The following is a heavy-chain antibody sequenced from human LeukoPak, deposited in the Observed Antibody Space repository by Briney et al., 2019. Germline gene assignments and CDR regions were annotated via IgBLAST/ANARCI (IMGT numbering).Heavy chain of an antibody. CDR1: GYTFTSYA. CDR2: INAGNGNT. Sequence: GASVKVSCKASGYTFTSYAMHWVRQAPGQRLEWMGWINAGNGNTKYSQKFQGRVTITRDTSASTAYMELSSLRSEDTAVYYCARPSNPTPSSPPDYWGQGTLVPVSS. V-gene: IGHV1-3*01. J-gene: IGHJ4*02. CDR3: ARPSNPTPSSPPDY.